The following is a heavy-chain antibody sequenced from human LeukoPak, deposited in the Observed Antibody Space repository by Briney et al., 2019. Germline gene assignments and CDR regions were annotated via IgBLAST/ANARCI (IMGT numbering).Heavy chain of an antibody. CDR1: GFTFSVSW. D-gene: IGHD3-10*01. CDR3: VKPSYFRSGSLN. V-gene: IGHV3-7*01. J-gene: IGHJ4*02. CDR2: IKYDRSEK. Sequence: GWSLRLSCACSGFTFSVSWISWVRQAPGKGLEWVANIKYDRSEKYYVDSVKGRFTLSRDTAKNSLYLQINSLRAEDTAVYYCVKPSYFRSGSLNWGQGTLVTVSS.